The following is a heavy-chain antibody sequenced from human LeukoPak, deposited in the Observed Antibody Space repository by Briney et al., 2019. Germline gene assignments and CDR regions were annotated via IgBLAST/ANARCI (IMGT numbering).Heavy chain of an antibody. CDR1: GFTFTDYW. V-gene: IGHV3-7*01. J-gene: IGHJ4*01. D-gene: IGHD6-13*01. CDR2: IRQDGGEK. CDR3: ARDATAAGLYFDL. Sequence: ESGGSLRLSCAVSGFTFTDYWMNWVRQAPGKGLEWVASIRQDGGEKSYVDSVKGRFTISRDNTKSSLYLQINSLRAEDTAVYYCARDATAAGLYFDLWGQGTLVTVSS.